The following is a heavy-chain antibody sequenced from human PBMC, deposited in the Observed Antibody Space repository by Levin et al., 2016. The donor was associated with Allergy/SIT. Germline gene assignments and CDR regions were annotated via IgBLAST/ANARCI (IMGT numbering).Heavy chain of an antibody. Sequence: GGSLRLSCAASGFTFSSYSMNWVRQAPGKGLEWVSSISSSSSYIYYADSVKGRFTISRDNAKNSLYLQMNSLGAEDTAVYYCARDWEPYSSGWPGAYWGQGTLVTVSS. J-gene: IGHJ4*02. CDR1: GFTFSSYS. D-gene: IGHD6-19*01. V-gene: IGHV3-21*01. CDR3: ARDWEPYSSGWPGAY. CDR2: ISSSSSYI.